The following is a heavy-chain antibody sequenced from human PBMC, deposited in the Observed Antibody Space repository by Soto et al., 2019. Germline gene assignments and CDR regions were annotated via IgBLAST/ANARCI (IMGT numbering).Heavy chain of an antibody. CDR3: ARERPYRSSSTYYYYGMDV. D-gene: IGHD6-13*01. Sequence: PGGSLRLSCAASGFTFSSYAMHWVRQAPGKGLEWVAVISYDGSNKYYADSVKGRFTISRDNSKNTLYLQMNSLRAEDTAVYYCARERPYRSSSTYYYYGMDVWGQGTTVTVSS. CDR2: ISYDGSNK. J-gene: IGHJ6*02. V-gene: IGHV3-30-3*01. CDR1: GFTFSSYA.